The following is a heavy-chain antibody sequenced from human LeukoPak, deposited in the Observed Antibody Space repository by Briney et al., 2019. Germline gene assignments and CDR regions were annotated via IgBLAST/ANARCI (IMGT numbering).Heavy chain of an antibody. CDR3: ARDLRL. V-gene: IGHV3-21*01. CDR2: ITSSSNYI. J-gene: IGHJ4*02. CDR1: GFTFSSFS. Sequence: GGSLRLSCAASGFTFSSFSMNWVRQAPGKGLEWVSSITSSSNYIYYASSVRGRFTISRDNAKNSLYLQMNSLRAEDAAVYYCARDLRLWGQGTLVTVSS.